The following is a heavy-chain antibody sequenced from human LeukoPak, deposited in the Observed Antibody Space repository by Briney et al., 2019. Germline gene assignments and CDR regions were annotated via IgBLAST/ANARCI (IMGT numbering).Heavy chain of an antibody. D-gene: IGHD5-18*01. J-gene: IGHJ4*02. V-gene: IGHV3-30*14. CDR2: ISYDGSNK. Sequence: GGSLRLSCAASGFTFSNYNMNWVRQAPGKGLEWVAVISYDGSNKYYADSVKGRFTISRDNSKNTLDLQMNSLRAEDTAVYYCARRGHGYGSPFDYWGQGTLVTVSS. CDR3: ARRGHGYGSPFDY. CDR1: GFTFSNYN.